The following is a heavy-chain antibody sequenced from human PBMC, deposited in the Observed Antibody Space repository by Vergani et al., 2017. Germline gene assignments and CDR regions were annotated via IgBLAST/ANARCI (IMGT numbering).Heavy chain of an antibody. D-gene: IGHD5-18*01. J-gene: IGHJ4*02. CDR2: ISWDGGST. Sequence: EVQLVESGGVVVQPGGSLRLSCAASGFTFEDYTMHWVRQAPGKGLELVSLISWDGGSTYYADSVKGRFTIARDNSKNSLYLQMNSLRTEDTALYYCAKDGGYRYEPSYYLDYWGQGTLVTVSS. CDR1: GFTFEDYT. V-gene: IGHV3-43*01. CDR3: AKDGGYRYEPSYYLDY.